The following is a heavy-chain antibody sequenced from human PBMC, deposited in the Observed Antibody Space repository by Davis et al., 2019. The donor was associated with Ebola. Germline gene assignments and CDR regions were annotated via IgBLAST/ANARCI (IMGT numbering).Heavy chain of an antibody. CDR1: GFTFSSYG. CDR3: ARDSPGPESGP. CDR2: ISYDGSNK. Sequence: PGGSLRLSCAASGFTFSSYGMHWVRQAPGKGLEWVAVISYDGSNKYYADSVKGRFTISRDNSKNTLYLQMNSLRAEDTAVYYCARDSPGPESGPWGQGTLVTVSS. D-gene: IGHD1-26*01. J-gene: IGHJ5*02. V-gene: IGHV3-30*03.